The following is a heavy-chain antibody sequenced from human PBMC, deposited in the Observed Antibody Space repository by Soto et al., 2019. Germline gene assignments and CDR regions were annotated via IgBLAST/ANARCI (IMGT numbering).Heavy chain of an antibody. CDR1: GFTLSGYA. V-gene: IGHV3-30-3*01. Sequence: QPGGSLRLSCAASGFTLSGYAMHWVRQAPGKGLEWVAIISNDGTNKHYADSVRGRFTISRDTSKNSLYLEMHSLRPEDTAVFYCAGQRSPEGWFDPWGQGTLVTVSS. CDR3: AGQRSPEGWFDP. CDR2: ISNDGTNK. J-gene: IGHJ5*02. D-gene: IGHD3-10*01.